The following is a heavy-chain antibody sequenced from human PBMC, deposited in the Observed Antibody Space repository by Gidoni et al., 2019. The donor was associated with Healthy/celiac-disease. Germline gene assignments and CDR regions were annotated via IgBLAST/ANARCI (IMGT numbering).Heavy chain of an antibody. J-gene: IGHJ4*02. Sequence: EVQLVESGGGLVKPGGSLRLSCAASGFTFSSYSMNWVRQASGKGLEWVSSISSSSSYIYYADSVKGRFTISRDNAKNSLYLQMNSLRAEDTAVYYCARGGVFGVVIPPRFDYWGQGTLVTVSS. V-gene: IGHV3-21*01. CDR3: ARGGVFGVVIPPRFDY. CDR1: GFTFSSYS. D-gene: IGHD3-3*01. CDR2: ISSSSSYI.